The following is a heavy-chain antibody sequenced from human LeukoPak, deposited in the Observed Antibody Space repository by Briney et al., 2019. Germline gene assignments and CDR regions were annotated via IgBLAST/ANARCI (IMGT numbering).Heavy chain of an antibody. CDR3: ARIAVTAGRHIWFDP. D-gene: IGHD2-21*02. CDR2: IFHSGDT. V-gene: IGHV4-38-2*01. Sequence: SETLSLTCAVSGFSIRIGYYWGWIRQPPGKGLEWIGSIFHSGDTYYNPSLKSRVTMSVDTSKNQFSLRLTSVTAADTAVYYCARIAVTAGRHIWFDPWGQGALVTVSS. J-gene: IGHJ5*02. CDR1: GFSIRIGYY.